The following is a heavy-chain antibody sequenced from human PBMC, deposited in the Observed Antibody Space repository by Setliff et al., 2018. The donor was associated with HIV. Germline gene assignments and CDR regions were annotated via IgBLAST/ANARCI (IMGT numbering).Heavy chain of an antibody. CDR1: GGSFSGYY. V-gene: IGHV4-34*01. D-gene: IGHD4-17*01. Sequence: SETLSLTCAVYGGSFSGYYCSWIRQPPGKGLEWIGEINHSGSTDYNPSLKSRVTISVDTSKNQFSLNLSSVTAADTAVYYCARYDYGDFDYWGQGTPVTVSS. J-gene: IGHJ4*02. CDR2: INHSGST. CDR3: ARYDYGDFDY.